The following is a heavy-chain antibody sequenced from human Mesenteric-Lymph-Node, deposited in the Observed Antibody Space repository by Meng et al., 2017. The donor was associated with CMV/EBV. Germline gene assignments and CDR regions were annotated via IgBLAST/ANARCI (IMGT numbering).Heavy chain of an antibody. J-gene: IGHJ3*02. V-gene: IGHV3-11*01. Sequence: GESLKISCEASGFTFSDYYMSWIRQAPGKGLEWISYISHTGNTIYFADSLKGRFTVSRTNANNSLFLQMNSLRAEDTAIYYCARALRGYAYPRDAFGIWGQGTMVTVSS. CDR2: ISHTGNTI. D-gene: IGHD5-18*01. CDR1: GFTFSDYY. CDR3: ARALRGYAYPRDAFGI.